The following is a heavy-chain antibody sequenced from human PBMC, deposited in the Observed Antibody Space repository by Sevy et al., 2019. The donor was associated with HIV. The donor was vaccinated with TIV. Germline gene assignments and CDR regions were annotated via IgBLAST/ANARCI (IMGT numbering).Heavy chain of an antibody. Sequence: GGSLRLSCAASGFTFSSYGMHWVRQGPGKGLEWVAVIWFDGSNTYYADSVKGRFTISRDIAKNTLHLQMNGLRAEDTAVYYCARDLEFYDSGDYGPALMPDYWGQGTLVTVSS. V-gene: IGHV3-33*01. CDR2: IWFDGSNT. D-gene: IGHD4-17*01. CDR1: GFTFSSYG. J-gene: IGHJ4*02. CDR3: ARDLEFYDSGDYGPALMPDY.